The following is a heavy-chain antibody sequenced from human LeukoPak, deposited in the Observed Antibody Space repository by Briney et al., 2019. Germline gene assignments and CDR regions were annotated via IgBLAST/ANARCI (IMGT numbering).Heavy chain of an antibody. CDR2: IYYSGST. CDR3: ARGLRSSWSNYFDY. Sequence: SETLSLTCTVSGGSISSYYWSWIRQPPGKGLEWIGYIYYSGSTNYNPSLKSRVTISVDTSKNQFSLKLSSVTAADTAVYYCARGLRSSWSNYFDYWGQGTLVTVSS. J-gene: IGHJ4*02. D-gene: IGHD6-13*01. V-gene: IGHV4-59*12. CDR1: GGSISSYY.